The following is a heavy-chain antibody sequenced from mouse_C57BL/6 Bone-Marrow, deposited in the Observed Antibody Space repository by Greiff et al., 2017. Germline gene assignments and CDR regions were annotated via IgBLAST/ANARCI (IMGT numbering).Heavy chain of an antibody. CDR1: GYAFSSSW. CDR3: ARGATGSSYGY. D-gene: IGHD1-1*01. V-gene: IGHV1-82*01. Sequence: VQLQQSGPELVKPGASVKISCKASGYAFSSSWMNWVKQRPGRGLEWIGRIYPGDGDTNYNGKFKGKATLTADTSSSTAYMQRSSLASEDSAVYVCARGATGSSYGYGGQGALVTVSA. CDR2: IYPGDGDT. J-gene: IGHJ3*01.